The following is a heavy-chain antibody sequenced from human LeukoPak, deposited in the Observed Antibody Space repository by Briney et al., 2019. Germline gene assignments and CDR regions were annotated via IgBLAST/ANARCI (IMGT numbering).Heavy chain of an antibody. J-gene: IGHJ4*02. CDR2: ISAYNGNT. CDR3: ARVRGYYDSSGNYYAG. CDR1: GYTFTSYG. D-gene: IGHD3-22*01. Sequence: ASVKVSCKASGYTFTSYGISWVRQAPGQGLEWMGWISAYNGNTNYAQKLQGRVTMTTDTSTSTAYMELRSLRSDDTAVYYCARVRGYYDSSGNYYAGWGQGTLVTVSS. V-gene: IGHV1-18*01.